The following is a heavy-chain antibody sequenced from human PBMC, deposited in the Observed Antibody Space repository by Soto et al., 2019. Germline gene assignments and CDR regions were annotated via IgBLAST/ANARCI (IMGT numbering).Heavy chain of an antibody. J-gene: IGHJ5*01. D-gene: IGHD1-1*01. CDR3: SKNGTTWFAS. Sequence: QVQLVQSGPELKKPGASVKVSCKTSGYSFHNSGISWVRQAPGQGLEWMGWISVFNGYAHYAQKFXXRVIMTADTLTSTAYMELRGLRSDDTAMYYCSKNGTTWFASWGQGTPVTVSS. CDR1: GYSFHNSG. V-gene: IGHV1-18*01. CDR2: ISVFNGYA.